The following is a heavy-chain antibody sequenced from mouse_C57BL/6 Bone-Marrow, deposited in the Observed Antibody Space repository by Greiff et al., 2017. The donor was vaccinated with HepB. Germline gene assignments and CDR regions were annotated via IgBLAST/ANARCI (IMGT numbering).Heavy chain of an antibody. Sequence: EVMLVESGGGLVQPGGSMKLSCAASGFTFSDAWMDWVRQSPEKGLEWVAEIRNKANNHATYYAESVKGRFTISRDDSKSSVYLQMNSLRAEDTGIYYCTLKWLLGYFDYWGQGTTLTVSS. J-gene: IGHJ2*01. CDR1: GFTFSDAW. V-gene: IGHV6-6*01. CDR2: IRNKANNHAT. D-gene: IGHD2-3*01. CDR3: TLKWLLGYFDY.